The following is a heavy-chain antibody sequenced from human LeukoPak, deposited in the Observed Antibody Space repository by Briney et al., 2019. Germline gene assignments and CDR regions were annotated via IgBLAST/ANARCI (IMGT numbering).Heavy chain of an antibody. V-gene: IGHV3-48*03. D-gene: IGHD6-13*01. CDR2: ISSSGSTI. CDR3: ARPSRPYRSTEYFQH. J-gene: IGHJ1*01. CDR1: GFTFSSYE. Sequence: PGGSLRLSCAASGFTFSSYEMNWVRQVPGKGLEWISYISSSGSTIYYADSVKGRFTISRDNAKTSLYLQMSSLRSEDTADYYCARPSRPYRSTEYFQHWGQGTLVTVSS.